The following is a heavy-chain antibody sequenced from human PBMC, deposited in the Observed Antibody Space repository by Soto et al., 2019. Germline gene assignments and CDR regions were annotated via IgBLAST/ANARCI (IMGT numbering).Heavy chain of an antibody. CDR1: GFTFSSYA. D-gene: IGHD5-18*01. Sequence: QVQLVESGGGVVQPGRSLRLSCAASGFTFSSYAMHWVRQAPGKGLEWVAVISYDGSNKYYADSVKGRFTISRDNSKNTLYLQMNSLRAEDTAVYYWARAALDTAHLFDYWGQGTLVTVSS. J-gene: IGHJ4*02. CDR2: ISYDGSNK. V-gene: IGHV3-30-3*01. CDR3: ARAALDTAHLFDY.